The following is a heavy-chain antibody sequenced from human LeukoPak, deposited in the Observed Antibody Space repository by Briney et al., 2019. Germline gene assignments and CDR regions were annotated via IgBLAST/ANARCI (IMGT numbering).Heavy chain of an antibody. CDR3: AKDGGTMVRGVIITSGWFDP. CDR1: GFTFDDYA. D-gene: IGHD3-10*01. Sequence: GRSLRLSCAASGFTFDDYAMHWVRQAPGKGLEWVSGISWNSGSIGYADSVKGRFTISRDNAKNSLYLQMNSLRAEDTALYYCAKDGGTMVRGVIITSGWFDPWGQGTLVTVSS. V-gene: IGHV3-9*01. CDR2: ISWNSGSI. J-gene: IGHJ5*02.